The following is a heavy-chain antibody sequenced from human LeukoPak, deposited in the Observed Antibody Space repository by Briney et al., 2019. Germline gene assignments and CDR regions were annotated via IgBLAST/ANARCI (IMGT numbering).Heavy chain of an antibody. CDR2: INHSGST. V-gene: IGHV4-34*01. D-gene: IGHD3-9*01. CDR1: GGSFSGYY. J-gene: IGHJ5*02. CDR3: ARNRAYYGILTGYRGPNWFDP. Sequence: PSETLSLTCAVYGGSFSGYYWSWIRQPPGKGLEWIGEINHSGSTNYNPSLKSRVTISVDTSKNQFSLKLSSVTAADTAVYYCARNRAYYGILTGYRGPNWFDPWGQGTLVTVSS.